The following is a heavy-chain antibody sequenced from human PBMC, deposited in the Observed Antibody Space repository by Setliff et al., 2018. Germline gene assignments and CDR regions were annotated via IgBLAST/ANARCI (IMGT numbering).Heavy chain of an antibody. CDR3: ARRDSTGFYGYSFDF. D-gene: IGHD3-22*01. Sequence: PSETLSLTCTVSGGSITTSSYSWGWIRQPPGKGLEWIGNIYHSGTTYYNPSLKSRVTISVDTSKNQFSLKLTSVSAADTAVYYCARRDSTGFYGYSFDFWGQGTLVTVSS. CDR1: GGSITTSSYS. CDR2: IYHSGTT. J-gene: IGHJ4*02. V-gene: IGHV4-39*01.